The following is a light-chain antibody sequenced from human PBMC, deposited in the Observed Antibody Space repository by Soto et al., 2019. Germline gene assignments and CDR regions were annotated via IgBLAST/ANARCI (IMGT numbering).Light chain of an antibody. CDR3: QQRSIWVT. CDR2: DAS. J-gene: IGKJ5*01. V-gene: IGKV3-11*01. Sequence: EIVLTQSPAALSLSPGERATLSCRASQSVTTYLAWYQQKPGQAPRLLIYDASTRATGTPARFSGSGSGTDFTLTISSLEPEDSAVYYCQQRSIWVTFGQGTRLAI. CDR1: QSVTTY.